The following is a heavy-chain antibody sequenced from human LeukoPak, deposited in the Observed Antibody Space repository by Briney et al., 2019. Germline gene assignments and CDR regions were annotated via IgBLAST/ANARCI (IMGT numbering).Heavy chain of an antibody. J-gene: IGHJ4*02. V-gene: IGHV4-59*01. CDR2: IYYSGST. Sequence: PSETLSLTCTVSGGSISSYYWSWIRQPPGKGLEWIGYIYYSGSTNYNPSLKSRVTISVDTSKNQFSLKLSSVTAADTAVYYCARAPSDHGLDYWGQGTLVTVSS. CDR1: GGSISSYY. D-gene: IGHD1-14*01. CDR3: ARAPSDHGLDY.